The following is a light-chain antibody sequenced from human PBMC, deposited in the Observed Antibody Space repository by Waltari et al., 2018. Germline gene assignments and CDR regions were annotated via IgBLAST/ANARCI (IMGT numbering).Light chain of an antibody. CDR2: AAS. CDR1: QDISSY. J-gene: IGKJ5*01. CDR3: QQYLSYPIT. V-gene: IGKV1-16*01. Sequence: DIQMTQSPSSLSASVGDRVPTTCRASQDISSYLAWFQQKPGRAPRSLIYAASRLESGAPSRFSGSGSGTDFTLTITGLQPEDFATYYCQQYLSYPITFGQGTRLELK.